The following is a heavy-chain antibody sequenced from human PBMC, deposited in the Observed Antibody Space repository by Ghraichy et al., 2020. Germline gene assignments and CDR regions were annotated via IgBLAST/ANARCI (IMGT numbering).Heavy chain of an antibody. V-gene: IGHV4-4*02. J-gene: IGHJ4*02. CDR1: GASISNDNW. CDR2: IFHSGST. D-gene: IGHD3-16*01. CDR3: ARGGDDTWGWRYFDY. Sequence: SETLSLICAVSGASISNDNWWSWVRRPPGQGLEWIGEIFHSGSTNYNPSLKSRVTLSIDESESQFSLNLTSVTAADTAVYYCARGGDDTWGWRYFDYWSQGSLVTVSS.